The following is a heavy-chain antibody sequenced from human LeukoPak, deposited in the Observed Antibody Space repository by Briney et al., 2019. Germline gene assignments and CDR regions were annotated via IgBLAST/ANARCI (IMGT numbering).Heavy chain of an antibody. Sequence: ASVKVSCKASGYTFTSYYIHWVRQAPGQGLEWMGIINPSGGSTSYAQKFQGRVTMTRDTSTSTVYMELSSLRSEDTAVYYCASPGRDDYGDYGAFDIWGQGTMVTVSS. J-gene: IGHJ3*02. CDR1: GYTFTSYY. CDR2: INPSGGST. CDR3: ASPGRDDYGDYGAFDI. V-gene: IGHV1-46*01. D-gene: IGHD4-17*01.